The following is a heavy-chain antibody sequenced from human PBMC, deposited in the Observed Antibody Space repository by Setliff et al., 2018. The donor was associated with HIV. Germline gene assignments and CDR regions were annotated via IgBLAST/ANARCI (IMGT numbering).Heavy chain of an antibody. Sequence: ASEKVSCKASGNTFTNYAMNWVRQAPGQGLEWMGWINTNTGNPMYAKGFKGMFVFSLDTSASTAYLQISSLKAEGTAVYYCARERWVVTMIVVFNVSFYIWVQGTMVTVSS. CDR1: GNTFTNYA. D-gene: IGHD3-22*01. CDR2: INTNTGNP. CDR3: ARERWVVTMIVVFNVSFYI. J-gene: IGHJ3*02. V-gene: IGHV7-4-1*02.